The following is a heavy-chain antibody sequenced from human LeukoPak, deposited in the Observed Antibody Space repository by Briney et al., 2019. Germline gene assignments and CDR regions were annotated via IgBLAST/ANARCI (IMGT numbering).Heavy chain of an antibody. CDR2: SGSGGTT. V-gene: IGHV3-23*01. J-gene: IGHJ4*02. CDR3: AKDYCSSTSCSFHF. D-gene: IGHD2-2*01. Sequence: SGSGGTTYYADSVKGRFTISRDNSKNTVYLQMNSLRAEDTAVYYCAKDYCSSTSCSFHFWGQGTLVTVSS.